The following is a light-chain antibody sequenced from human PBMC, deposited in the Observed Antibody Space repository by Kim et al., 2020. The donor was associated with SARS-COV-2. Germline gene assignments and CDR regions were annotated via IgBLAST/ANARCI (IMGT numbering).Light chain of an antibody. CDR3: QQNNNWPLS. Sequence: EIVLTQSPATLSVSPGERATLSCRASQSVNSNLGWYQQKPGQAPRLLIYGASTRATGIPARFSGSGSGTEFTLTISSQQSEDFAVYYCQQNNNWPLSFGGGTKLEI. CDR1: QSVNSN. V-gene: IGKV3-15*01. CDR2: GAS. J-gene: IGKJ4*01.